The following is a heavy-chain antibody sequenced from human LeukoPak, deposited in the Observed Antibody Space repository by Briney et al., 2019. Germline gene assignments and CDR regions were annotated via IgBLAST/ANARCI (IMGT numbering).Heavy chain of an antibody. Sequence: ASVKVSCKASGYTFTSYDINWVRQATGQGLEWMGWMNPNSGNTGYAQKFQGRVTMTRNTSISTAYMELSSLRSEDTAGYYCARDPIGYCSSTSCYWNWFDHWGQGTLVTVSS. V-gene: IGHV1-8*01. CDR1: GYTFTSYD. D-gene: IGHD2-2*01. J-gene: IGHJ5*02. CDR3: ARDPIGYCSSTSCYWNWFDH. CDR2: MNPNSGNT.